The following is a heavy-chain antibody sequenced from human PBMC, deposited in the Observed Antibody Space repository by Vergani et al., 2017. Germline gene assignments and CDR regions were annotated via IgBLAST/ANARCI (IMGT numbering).Heavy chain of an antibody. V-gene: IGHV3-23*01. CDR2: ISGSGGST. J-gene: IGHJ4*02. CDR3: AKVMGERRFIFDY. Sequence: EVQLLESGGGLVQPGGSLRLSCAASGFTFSSYAMSWVRQAPGKGLEWVSAISGSGGSTYYADSVKGRFTISRDNAKNTLYLQMNSLRAEDTAVYYCAKVMGERRFIFDYWGQGTLVTVSS. D-gene: IGHD1-1*01. CDR1: GFTFSSYA.